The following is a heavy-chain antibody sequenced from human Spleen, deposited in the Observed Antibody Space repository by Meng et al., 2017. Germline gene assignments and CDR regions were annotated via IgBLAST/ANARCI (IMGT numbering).Heavy chain of an antibody. Sequence: VQAEVSGAGRVKPWGTLSLTLPVSGGSISSSNWWSWVRQPPGKGLEWIGEIYHIGSTNYNPSLKSRVTISVDKSKNQFSLELSSVTAADTAIYFCARVGITGTSLDYWGQGTLVTVSS. CDR2: IYHIGST. V-gene: IGHV4-4*02. CDR1: GGSISSSNW. CDR3: ARVGITGTSLDY. J-gene: IGHJ4*02. D-gene: IGHD1/OR15-1a*01.